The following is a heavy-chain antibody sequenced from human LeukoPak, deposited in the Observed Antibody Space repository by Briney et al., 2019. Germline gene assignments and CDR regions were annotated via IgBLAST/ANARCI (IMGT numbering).Heavy chain of an antibody. D-gene: IGHD3-22*01. CDR3: ARASRGVHYYDSSGYALDY. Sequence: GGSLRLSCAASGFTFSDYEMNWIRQAPGKGLEWISYISNSGSTKYYADSVKGRFTISRDNAKNSLYLQMNSLRAEDTAVYYCARASRGVHYYDSSGYALDYWGQGTLVTVSS. CDR2: ISNSGSTK. CDR1: GFTFSDYE. V-gene: IGHV3-48*03. J-gene: IGHJ4*02.